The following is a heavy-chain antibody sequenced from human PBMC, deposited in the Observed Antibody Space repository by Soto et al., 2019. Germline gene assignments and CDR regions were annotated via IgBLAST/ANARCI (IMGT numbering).Heavy chain of an antibody. CDR2: VYHTGDT. CDR3: AREIVTAVGNTSFAT. Sequence: QVQLQESGPSLVKPSESLSITCGVSGGTAASSHWWRWALQSPGRGLTWFGNVYHTGDTTFNPSLKSRDPVSVAESNQHFNLRLTSVAAADRAVYFCAREIVTAVGNTSFATGGTGTLVTFSS. D-gene: IGHD4-17*01. J-gene: IGHJ5*02. V-gene: IGHV4-4*02. CDR1: GGTAASSHW.